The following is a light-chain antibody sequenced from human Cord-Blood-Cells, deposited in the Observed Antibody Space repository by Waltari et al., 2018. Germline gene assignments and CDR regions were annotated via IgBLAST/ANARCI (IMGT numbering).Light chain of an antibody. CDR1: QSISSY. CDR2: AAS. CDR3: QQYGSSPYT. J-gene: IGKJ2*01. Sequence: DIQMTQSPSSLSASVGDRVTITCRASQSISSYLNWYQQKPGKAPKLLIYAASSLQSGVPSRFSGSWSGTDFTLTISRLEPEDFAVYYCQQYGSSPYTFGQGTKLEIK. V-gene: IGKV1-39*01.